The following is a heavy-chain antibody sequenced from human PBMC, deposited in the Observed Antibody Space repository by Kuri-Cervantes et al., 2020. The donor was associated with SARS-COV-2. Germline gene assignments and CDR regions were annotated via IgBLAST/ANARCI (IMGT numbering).Heavy chain of an antibody. CDR2: INRDGNEK. Sequence: GESLKISCAASGFSFNNYWMSWVRQAPGKGLEWVANINRDGNEKYYVDSVKGRFTISRENAKNSLSLQMNSLRDEDTAVYYCVRDGDHWNFDYWGQGTLVTVAS. CDR1: GFSFNNYW. D-gene: IGHD1-1*01. CDR3: VRDGDHWNFDY. V-gene: IGHV3-7*03. J-gene: IGHJ4*02.